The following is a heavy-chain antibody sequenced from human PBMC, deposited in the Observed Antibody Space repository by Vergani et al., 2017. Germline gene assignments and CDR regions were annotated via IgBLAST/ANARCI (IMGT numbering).Heavy chain of an antibody. J-gene: IGHJ4*02. CDR1: GFTFSDYY. Sequence: QVQLVESGGGLVKPGGSLRLSCAASGFTFSDYYMSWIRQAPGKGLEWVSYISSSSSYTNYADSVKGRFTISRDNAKNSLYLQMNSLRADDTAVYYCARKSSYCGGDCYIDYWGQGTLVTVSS. CDR3: ARKSSYCGGDCYIDY. V-gene: IGHV3-11*05. CDR2: ISSSSSYT. D-gene: IGHD2-21*02.